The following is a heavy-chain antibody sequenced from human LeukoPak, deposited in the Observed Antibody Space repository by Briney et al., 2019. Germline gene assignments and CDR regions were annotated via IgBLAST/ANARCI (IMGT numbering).Heavy chain of an antibody. CDR1: GGSISSYY. Sequence: SETLSLTCSVSGGSISSYYWSWIRQPAGKGLEWIGRIYSSASTNYNPSLQSRVTVSLDTSKDQFSLKLSSVTAADTAVYFCAAGSGRSLDYWGQGTLVAVSS. J-gene: IGHJ4*02. CDR3: AAGSGRSLDY. D-gene: IGHD6-13*01. V-gene: IGHV4-4*07. CDR2: IYSSAST.